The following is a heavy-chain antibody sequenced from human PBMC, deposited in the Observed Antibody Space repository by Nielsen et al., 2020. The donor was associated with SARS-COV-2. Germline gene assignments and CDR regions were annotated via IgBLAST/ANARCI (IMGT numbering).Heavy chain of an antibody. D-gene: IGHD6-19*01. CDR3: ARDLVTSSGWRLDYYGMDV. CDR1: GYTFTSHG. J-gene: IGHJ6*02. CDR2: IIPIFGTA. Sequence: SVKVSCKASGYTFTSHGISWVRQAPGQGLEWMGGIIPIFGTANYAQKFQGRVTITADESTSTAYMELSSLRSEDTAVYYCARDLVTSSGWRLDYYGMDVWGQGTTVTVSS. V-gene: IGHV1-69*13.